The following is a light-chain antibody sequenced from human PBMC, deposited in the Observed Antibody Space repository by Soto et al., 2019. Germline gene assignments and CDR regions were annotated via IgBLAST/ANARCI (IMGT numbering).Light chain of an antibody. J-gene: IGLJ2*01. CDR3: AAWDDSLNGVV. CDR1: SSNIGNNA. CDR2: YDD. V-gene: IGLV1-36*01. Sequence: QSVLTQPPSVSEAPRQRVTISCPGGSSNIGNNAVNWYQQLPGKAPKLLIYYDDLLPSGVSDRFSGSKSGTSASLAISGLQSEDEADYYCAAWDDSLNGVVFGGGTKLTVL.